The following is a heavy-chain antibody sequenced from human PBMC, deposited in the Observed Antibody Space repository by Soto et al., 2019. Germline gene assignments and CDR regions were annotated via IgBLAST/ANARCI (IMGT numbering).Heavy chain of an antibody. CDR3: ARVTAMVHDAFDI. CDR2: MNPNSGNA. J-gene: IGHJ3*02. V-gene: IGHV1-8*01. CDR1: GYTFTSYD. D-gene: IGHD5-18*01. Sequence: ASVKVSCKASGYTFTSYDINWARQATGQGLEWMGWMNPNSGNAGYAQKFQGRVTMTRNTSISTAYMELSSLRSEDTAVYYCARVTAMVHDAFDIWGQGTMVTVSS.